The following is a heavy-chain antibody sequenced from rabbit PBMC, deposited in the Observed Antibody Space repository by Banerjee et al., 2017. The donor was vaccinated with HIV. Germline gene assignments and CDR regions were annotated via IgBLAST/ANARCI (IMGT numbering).Heavy chain of an antibody. D-gene: IGHD1-1*01. V-gene: IGHV1S43*01. J-gene: IGHJ4*01. CDR1: GFDFSDYQY. CDR3: ARDSAYDTISDGVRWDCAFNL. CDR2: IYTGSGRA. Sequence: QQQLEESGGGLVKPEGSLTLTCKASGFDFSDYQYMCWFRQAPGKGPELIACIYTGSGRAYYASWVNGRFTISRSTSLSTVDLKMTSLTAADTATYFCARDSAYDTISDGVRWDCAFNLWGPGTLVTVS.